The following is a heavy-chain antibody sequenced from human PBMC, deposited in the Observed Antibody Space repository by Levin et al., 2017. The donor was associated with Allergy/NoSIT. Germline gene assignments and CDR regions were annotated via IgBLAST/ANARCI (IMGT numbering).Heavy chain of an antibody. CDR1: GDSVSSNSAA. CDR2: TYYRSKWYN. Sequence: PSQTLSLTCAISGDSVSSNSAAWNWIRQSPSRGLEWLGRTYYRSKWYNDYAVSVKSRITINPDTSKNQFSLQLNSVTPEDTAVYYCARVALRYGSGSRKKENWFDPWGQGTLVTVSS. V-gene: IGHV6-1*01. J-gene: IGHJ5*02. CDR3: ARVALRYGSGSRKKENWFDP. D-gene: IGHD3-10*01.